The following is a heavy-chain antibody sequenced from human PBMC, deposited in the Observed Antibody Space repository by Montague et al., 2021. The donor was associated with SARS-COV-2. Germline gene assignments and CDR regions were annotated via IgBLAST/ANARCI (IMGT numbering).Heavy chain of an antibody. J-gene: IGHJ3*02. Sequence: SLRLSCAASGFTVNSNYMSWVRQAPGKGLERVALIYSGGDTTYAVSVRDRFTISRDNSKNTLYLQMNSLRVEDTAVFYCARGGVGATWAFDIWGQGTMVTVSS. CDR1: GFTVNSNY. CDR3: ARGGVGATWAFDI. V-gene: IGHV3-53*01. CDR2: IYSGGDT. D-gene: IGHD1-26*01.